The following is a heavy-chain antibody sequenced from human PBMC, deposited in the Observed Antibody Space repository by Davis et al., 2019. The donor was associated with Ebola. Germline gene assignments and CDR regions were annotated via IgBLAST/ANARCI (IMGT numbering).Heavy chain of an antibody. V-gene: IGHV3-30*18. D-gene: IGHD3-3*01. J-gene: IGHJ4*02. CDR3: AKEGNIWSDYFDY. CDR2: ISNDGSNQ. Sequence: GESLKISCAASGFTFSSYGMHWVRQAPGRGLEWVAVISNDGSNQYYADSVKGRFTISRDNSKNTLYLQMNSLRADDTAIYYCAKEGNIWSDYFDYWGQGTLVTVSS. CDR1: GFTFSSYG.